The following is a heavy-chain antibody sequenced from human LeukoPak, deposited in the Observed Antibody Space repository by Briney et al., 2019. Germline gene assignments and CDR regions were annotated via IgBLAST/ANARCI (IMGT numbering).Heavy chain of an antibody. CDR2: ISSSSSYI. D-gene: IGHD2-8*01. Sequence: PGGSLRLSCAASGFSFSSYSMNWVRQAPGKGLEWVSSISSSSSYIYYADSEKGRFTVSRDNAMNSLYLQMNSLRAEDTAVYYCATHCTNGVCYSQVPRWGQGTLVTVSS. CDR3: ATHCTNGVCYSQVPR. V-gene: IGHV3-21*01. CDR1: GFSFSSYS. J-gene: IGHJ4*02.